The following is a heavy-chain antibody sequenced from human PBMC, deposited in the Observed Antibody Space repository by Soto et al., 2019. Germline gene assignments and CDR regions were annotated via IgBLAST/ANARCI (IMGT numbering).Heavy chain of an antibody. CDR2: ISGSGGST. J-gene: IGHJ6*02. CDR1: GFTFSSYA. D-gene: IGHD2-15*01. CDR3: AKDQGCSCGSCYLRYYYYYRMDV. Sequence: GSLRLSCAASGFTFSSYAMSWVRQAPGNGLEWVSAISGSGGSTYYADSVKGRFTISRDHSKNTLYLQMNSLRAEDTAVYYCAKDQGCSCGSCYLRYYYYYRMDVRGQGTTVTVSS. V-gene: IGHV3-23*01.